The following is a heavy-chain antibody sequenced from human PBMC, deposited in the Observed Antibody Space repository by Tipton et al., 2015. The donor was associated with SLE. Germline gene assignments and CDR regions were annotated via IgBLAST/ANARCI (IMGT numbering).Heavy chain of an antibody. Sequence: LRLSCTVSGGSISSSTYYWSWIRQPPGKGLEWIGEITHSGSTNYNPSLKSRVTISLDTSKNQFSLKLSSVTAADTAVYFCARGLVYDRSAFDYWGQGTLVTVSS. CDR3: ARGLVYDRSAFDY. CDR2: ITHSGST. J-gene: IGHJ4*02. D-gene: IGHD5/OR15-5a*01. V-gene: IGHV4-39*07. CDR1: GGSISSSTYY.